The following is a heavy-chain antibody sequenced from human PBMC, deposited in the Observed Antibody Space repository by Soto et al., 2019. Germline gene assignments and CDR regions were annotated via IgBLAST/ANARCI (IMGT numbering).Heavy chain of an antibody. J-gene: IGHJ4*02. Sequence: EVQLLESGGGLVQPGGSLRLSCAASGFTFSSYAMSWVRQAPGKGLEWVSAISGSGGSTYYADSVKGRFTISRDNSKNTRKLQMNSPSAEDTAVYYCAKSKVTTAPYFDYWGQGTLVTVSS. V-gene: IGHV3-23*01. CDR2: ISGSGGST. CDR3: AKSKVTTAPYFDY. D-gene: IGHD4-17*01. CDR1: GFTFSSYA.